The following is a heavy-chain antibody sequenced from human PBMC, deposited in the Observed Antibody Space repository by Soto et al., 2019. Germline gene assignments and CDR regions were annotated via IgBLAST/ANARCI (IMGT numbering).Heavy chain of an antibody. CDR2: IIPILGIA. Sequence: QVQLVQSGAEVKKPGSSVKVSCKGSGGTFSSYTISWVRQAPGQGLEWKGRIIPILGIANYAQKFQGRVTITADKSTSTAYMELSSLRSEDTAVYYCARGFCSGGSCYSGRDYYYYYGMDVWGQGTTVTVSS. V-gene: IGHV1-69*02. CDR1: GGTFSSYT. CDR3: ARGFCSGGSCYSGRDYYYYYGMDV. J-gene: IGHJ6*02. D-gene: IGHD2-15*01.